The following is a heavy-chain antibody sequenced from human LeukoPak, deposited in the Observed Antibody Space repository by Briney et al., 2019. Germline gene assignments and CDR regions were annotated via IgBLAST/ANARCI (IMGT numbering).Heavy chain of an antibody. J-gene: IGHJ4*02. V-gene: IGHV3-74*01. D-gene: IGHD1-26*01. CDR3: TRSLYSGTNSDY. CDR1: GFTFSDFW. Sequence: GGSLRLSCAASGFTFSDFWMHWVRQGPEKRLVWVARIRTGGGVTDYADSVKGRFTISRDNTKSTLYLQMNSLRVEDTAVYYCTRSLYSGTNSDYWGQGTLVTVSS. CDR2: IRTGGGVT.